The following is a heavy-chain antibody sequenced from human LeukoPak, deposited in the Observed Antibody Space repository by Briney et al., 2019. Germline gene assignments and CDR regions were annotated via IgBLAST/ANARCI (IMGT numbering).Heavy chain of an antibody. V-gene: IGHV3-23*01. J-gene: IGHJ4*02. CDR1: GFTFSSYA. D-gene: IGHD2-15*01. Sequence: GGSLRLSCAASGFTFSSYAMSWVRQAPGKGLEWVSAISGSGGSTYYADSVKGRFTISRDNSKNTLYLQMNSLRAEDTAVYCAKFALRYCSGGSCHPFDYWGQGTLVTVSS. CDR3: AKFALRYCSGGSCHPFDY. CDR2: ISGSGGST.